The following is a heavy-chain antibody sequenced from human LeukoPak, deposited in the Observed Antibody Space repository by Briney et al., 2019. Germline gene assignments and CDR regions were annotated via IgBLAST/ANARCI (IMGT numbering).Heavy chain of an antibody. J-gene: IGHJ5*02. D-gene: IGHD3/OR15-3a*01. Sequence: CLRLSCAASGYIFDDYAMHWVRHAPGKGLEWGSGISWNSGTTLYADSVKGRFTISRDNAQDSLYLQKNSLRVDDMPLYYFAKGSRGWTGFDPRGEGTLVRVS. CDR2: ISWNSGTT. CDR3: AKGSRGWTGFDP. V-gene: IGHV3-9*03. CDR1: GYIFDDYA.